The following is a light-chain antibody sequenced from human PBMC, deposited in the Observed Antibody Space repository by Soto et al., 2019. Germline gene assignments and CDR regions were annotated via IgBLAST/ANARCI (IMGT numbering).Light chain of an antibody. CDR1: QSVSSN. J-gene: IGKJ1*01. CDR2: GAS. CDR3: QQYNNWPPGT. V-gene: IGKV3-15*01. Sequence: EIVMTQSPATLSVSPGERATLSCRASQSVSSNLAWYQQKPGQAPRLLIYGASTRATGIPARFSGSGSGTDCTLTISSLQSEDFAVYYCQQYNNWPPGTFGQGTKVEIK.